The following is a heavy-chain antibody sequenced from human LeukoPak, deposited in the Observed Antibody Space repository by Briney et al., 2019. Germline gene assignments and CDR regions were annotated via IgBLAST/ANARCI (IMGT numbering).Heavy chain of an antibody. CDR3: ASRLLSGDSSAFDY. D-gene: IGHD3-22*01. J-gene: IGHJ4*02. Sequence: SETLSLTCTVSGGAISSYYWSWIRQPPGKGLEWSGYIYYSGSTNYNPSLKSGVTISVDTSKNQFSLKLSSVTAADTAVYYCASRLLSGDSSAFDYWGQGTLVTVSS. CDR1: GGAISSYY. V-gene: IGHV4-59*08. CDR2: IYYSGST.